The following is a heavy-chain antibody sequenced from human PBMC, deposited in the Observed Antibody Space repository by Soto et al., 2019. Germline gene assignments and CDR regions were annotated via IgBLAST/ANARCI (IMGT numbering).Heavy chain of an antibody. J-gene: IGHJ4*02. Sequence: QVQLQESGPGLVKSSATLSLTCTVFGGSVSNHNYYWSWIRQPPGKALEWIGYVYYYGSTSYSPSLKSRHTASVDTSKNQFSLRLTAVTAAYSALYYCARVNNMIRGVIAYYFDFWGQGTLVTVSS. D-gene: IGHD3-10*01. CDR2: VYYYGST. V-gene: IGHV4-61*01. CDR3: ARVNNMIRGVIAYYFDF. CDR1: GGSVSNHNYY.